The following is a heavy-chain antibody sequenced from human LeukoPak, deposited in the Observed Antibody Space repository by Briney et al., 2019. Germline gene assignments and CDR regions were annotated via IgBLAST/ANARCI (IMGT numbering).Heavy chain of an antibody. Sequence: SETLSLTCTVSGGSISSHYWSWIRQPPGKGLEWIGYIYYSGSTNYNPSLKSRATISVDASKNQFSLKLSSVTAADTAVYYCAREYDSDAFDIWGQGTMVTVSS. CDR3: AREYDSDAFDI. V-gene: IGHV4-59*11. D-gene: IGHD2-21*02. CDR2: IYYSGST. J-gene: IGHJ3*02. CDR1: GGSISSHY.